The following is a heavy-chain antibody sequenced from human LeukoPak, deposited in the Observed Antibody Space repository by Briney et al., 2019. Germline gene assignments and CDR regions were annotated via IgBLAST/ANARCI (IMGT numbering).Heavy chain of an antibody. J-gene: IGHJ3*01. Sequence: SVKVSCKASGGTFSSYAISWVRQAPGQGLEWMGGIIPIFGTANYAQKFQGRVTITADESTSTAYMELSSLRSEDTAVYYCARANYYDSIGDAFDVWGQGTMVTVSS. CDR1: GGTFSSYA. D-gene: IGHD3-22*01. V-gene: IGHV1-69*13. CDR2: IIPIFGTA. CDR3: ARANYYDSIGDAFDV.